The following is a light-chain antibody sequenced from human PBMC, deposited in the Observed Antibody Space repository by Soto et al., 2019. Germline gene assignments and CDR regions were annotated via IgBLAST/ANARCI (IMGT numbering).Light chain of an antibody. V-gene: IGKV3-20*01. J-gene: IGKJ1*01. Sequence: NVLTQSPGTLSLSPGERATLSCRASQSVSSSYLAWYQQKPGQAPRLLIYGASSRATGIPDRFSGSGSGTDFTLTISRLEPEDFAVYYCQQYGSSLTWTFGQGTKVEIK. CDR1: QSVSSSY. CDR2: GAS. CDR3: QQYGSSLTWT.